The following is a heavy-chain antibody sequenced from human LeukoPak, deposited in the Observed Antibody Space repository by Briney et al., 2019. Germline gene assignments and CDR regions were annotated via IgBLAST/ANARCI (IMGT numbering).Heavy chain of an antibody. V-gene: IGHV3-48*02. CDR3: ARVGYTSGWDI. CDR2: ISSSSSAI. D-gene: IGHD6-19*01. J-gene: IGHJ3*02. Sequence: QPGGSLRLSCAASGFAFRTHSMTWVRQAPGKGLEWVSYISSSSSAIYYTDSVKGRFTTSGDNAENSLSLQMNSLRDEDTAVYYCARVGYTSGWDIWGQGTMVTVSS. CDR1: GFAFRTHS.